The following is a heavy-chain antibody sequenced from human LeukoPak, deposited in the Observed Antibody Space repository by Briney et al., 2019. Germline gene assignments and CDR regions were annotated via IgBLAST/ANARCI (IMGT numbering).Heavy chain of an antibody. CDR1: GGSISSYY. D-gene: IGHD3-10*01. J-gene: IGHJ4*02. CDR2: IYYSGST. Sequence: PSETLSLTCTVSGGSISSYYWSWIRQPPGKGLEWIGYIYYSGSTNYNPSLKSRVTISEDTSKNQFSLKLSSATAADTAVYYCATTYYYGSGSYSLVYWGQGTLVTVSS. CDR3: ATTYYYGSGSYSLVY. V-gene: IGHV4-59*01.